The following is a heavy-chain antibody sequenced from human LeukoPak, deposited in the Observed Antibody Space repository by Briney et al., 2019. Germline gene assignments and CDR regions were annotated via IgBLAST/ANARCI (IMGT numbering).Heavy chain of an antibody. Sequence: GASVKVSCKASGYSFTNYAMNWVRQAPGQGLEYMGWINTDTGNPTYAQGFTGRFVFSLDTSVSTAYLQITSLRVEDTAVYYCVPMGDGFDFWGQGTLVTVSS. V-gene: IGHV7-4-1*02. CDR1: GYSFTNYA. CDR3: VPMGDGFDF. CDR2: INTDTGNP. D-gene: IGHD3-16*01. J-gene: IGHJ3*01.